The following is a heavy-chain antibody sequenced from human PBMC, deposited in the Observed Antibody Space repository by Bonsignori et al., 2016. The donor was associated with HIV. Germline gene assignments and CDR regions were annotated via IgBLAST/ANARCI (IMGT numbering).Heavy chain of an antibody. D-gene: IGHD3-3*01. CDR3: ARNFYDFWSGYLDY. J-gene: IGHJ4*02. CDR2: IYYSGST. V-gene: IGHV4-59*13. Sequence: PGKGLEWIGYIYYSGSTNYNPSLKSRVTISVDTSKNQFSLKLSSVTAADTAVYYCARNFYDFWSGYLDYWGQGTLVTVSS.